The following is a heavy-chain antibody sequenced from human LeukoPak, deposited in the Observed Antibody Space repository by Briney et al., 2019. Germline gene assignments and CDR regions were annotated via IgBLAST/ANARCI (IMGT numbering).Heavy chain of an antibody. J-gene: IGHJ4*02. CDR2: IKSKTDGGTT. D-gene: IGHD1-14*01. CDR3: TTAPGSIDY. CDR1: VFTLSNSW. Sequence: GGSLRLSCAASVFTLSNSWMKSVRQGPGKGLECVGRIKSKTDGGTTDYAASVKARFTISRDDSKNTLYLEMNSLKTEDTAVYYCTTAPGSIDYWGQGTMVTVSS. V-gene: IGHV3-15*01.